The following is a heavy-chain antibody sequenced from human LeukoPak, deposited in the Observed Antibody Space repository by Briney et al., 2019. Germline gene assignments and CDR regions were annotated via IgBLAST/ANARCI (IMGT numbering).Heavy chain of an antibody. D-gene: IGHD2-15*01. Sequence: SESLSLTCTVSGGSISSSSYYWGWIRQPPGKGLEWIGGIYYSGSTYYNPSLKSRVTISVDTSKNQFSLKLSSVTAADTAVYYCAEARYCSGGSCYGGTYYFDYWGQGTLVTVSS. CDR2: IYYSGST. J-gene: IGHJ4*02. CDR1: GGSISSSSYY. CDR3: AEARYCSGGSCYGGTYYFDY. V-gene: IGHV4-39*07.